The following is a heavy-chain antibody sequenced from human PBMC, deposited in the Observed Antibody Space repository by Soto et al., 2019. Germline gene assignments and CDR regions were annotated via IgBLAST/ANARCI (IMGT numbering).Heavy chain of an antibody. CDR1: GGSFNSNY. CDR2: VYYTGST. CDR3: ARGIVTTSPLFYY. Sequence: PSETLSLTCAVSGGSFNSNYWSWVRQPPGKGLEWIGEVYYTGSTNYNPSLKSRVIISVDTSKNQFSLKLSSVTAADTAVYYCARGIVTTSPLFYYWGQGTLVTVSS. D-gene: IGHD5-12*01. V-gene: IGHV4-34*09. J-gene: IGHJ4*02.